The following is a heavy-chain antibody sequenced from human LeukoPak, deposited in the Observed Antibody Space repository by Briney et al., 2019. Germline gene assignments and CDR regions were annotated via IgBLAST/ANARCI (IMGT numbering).Heavy chain of an antibody. D-gene: IGHD2-2*01. V-gene: IGHV4-34*01. CDR1: GGSFSGYY. CDR3: ARHDCSSTSCPWDY. Sequence: SETLSLTCAVYGGSFSGYYWSWIRQPPGKGLEWIGEINHSGSTNYNPSLKSRVTISVDTSKNQFSLKLSSVTAADTAVYYCARHDCSSTSCPWDYWGQGTLVTVSS. CDR2: INHSGST. J-gene: IGHJ4*02.